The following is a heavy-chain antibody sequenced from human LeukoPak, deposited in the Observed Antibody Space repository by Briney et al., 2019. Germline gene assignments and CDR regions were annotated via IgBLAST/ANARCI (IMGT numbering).Heavy chain of an antibody. J-gene: IGHJ5*02. CDR3: AKSGDIVVVPAAIGWFDP. CDR2: ISGGGGST. D-gene: IGHD2-2*01. Sequence: GGSLRLSCAASGFTVSSYSMSWVRQPPGKGREWVLAISGGGGSTYYADSVKGRFTISRDNSKNTLYLQMNSLRAEDTAVYYCAKSGDIVVVPAAIGWFDPWGQGTLVTVSS. V-gene: IGHV3-23*01. CDR1: GFTVSSYS.